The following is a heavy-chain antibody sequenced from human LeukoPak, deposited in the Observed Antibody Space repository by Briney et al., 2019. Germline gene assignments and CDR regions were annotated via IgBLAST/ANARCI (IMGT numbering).Heavy chain of an antibody. CDR3: ARAYVGATSYWYFDL. Sequence: SEDLSLTCVVSGFSISSGYYWGWIRQPPGRGLEWIVNSHPSGTTFYNSSLKSRVAMSIDTSKNQFSLKLVSVTAADTAVYYCARAYVGATSYWYFDLWGRGTLVTVSS. V-gene: IGHV4-38-2*01. CDR2: SHPSGTT. CDR1: GFSISSGYY. J-gene: IGHJ2*01. D-gene: IGHD1-26*01.